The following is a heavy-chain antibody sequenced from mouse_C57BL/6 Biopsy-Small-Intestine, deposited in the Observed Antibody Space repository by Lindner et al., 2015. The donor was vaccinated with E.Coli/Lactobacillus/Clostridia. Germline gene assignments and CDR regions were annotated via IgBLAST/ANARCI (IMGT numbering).Heavy chain of an antibody. CDR3: AYYDYLWGSYRYPHYFDY. Sequence: VKVVLQGSGGTFSSYAISWVRQALDKGLSGMGGIIPIFDTANYAQKFQGRVTITADESTSTAYMELSSLRSEDTAVYYCAYYDYLWGSYRYPHYFDYWGQGTLVTVSS. J-gene: IGHJ2*01. CDR1: GGTFSSYA. D-gene: IGHD2-4*01. CDR2: IIPIFDTA. V-gene: IGHV1-74*01.